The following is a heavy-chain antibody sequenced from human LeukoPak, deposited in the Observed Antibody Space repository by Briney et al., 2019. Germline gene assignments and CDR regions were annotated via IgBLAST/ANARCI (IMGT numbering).Heavy chain of an antibody. CDR1: GFTFSSYV. CDR2: ISGSGGST. CDR3: AKTSFRTSSLDY. Sequence: GGSLRLSCAASGFTFSSYVMSWVRQAPGKGLEWVSAISGSGGSTYYADSVKGRFTISRDNSKNTLYLQMNSLRAEDTAVYYCAKTSFRTSSLDYWGQGTLVTVSS. V-gene: IGHV3-23*01. D-gene: IGHD2-2*01. J-gene: IGHJ4*02.